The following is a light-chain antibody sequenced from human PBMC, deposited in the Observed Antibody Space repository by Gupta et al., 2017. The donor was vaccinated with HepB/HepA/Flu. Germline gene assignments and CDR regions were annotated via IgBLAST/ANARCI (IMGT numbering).Light chain of an antibody. Sequence: QSVLTQPPSVSGTPGQRVIISCSGGSSSIGSNTVNWYKQLPGTAPKLLIYSDNRRPSGVPDRFSGSKSGTSASLAISGLQSEDEADFYCASWDDSLNALFGGGTKLTVL. CDR3: ASWDDSLNAL. V-gene: IGLV1-44*01. J-gene: IGLJ2*01. CDR2: SDN. CDR1: SSSIGSNT.